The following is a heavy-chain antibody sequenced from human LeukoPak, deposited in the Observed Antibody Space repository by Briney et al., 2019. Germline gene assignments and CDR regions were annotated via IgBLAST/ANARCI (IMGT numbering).Heavy chain of an antibody. Sequence: SVKVSCKASGGTFSSYAISWVRQAPGQGLELMGGIIPIFGTANYAQKFQGRVTITADESTSTAYTELSSLRSEDTAVYYCASGYCSSTSCYARFDYWGQGTLVTVSS. D-gene: IGHD2-2*03. CDR2: IIPIFGTA. J-gene: IGHJ4*02. CDR3: ASGYCSSTSCYARFDY. V-gene: IGHV1-69*13. CDR1: GGTFSSYA.